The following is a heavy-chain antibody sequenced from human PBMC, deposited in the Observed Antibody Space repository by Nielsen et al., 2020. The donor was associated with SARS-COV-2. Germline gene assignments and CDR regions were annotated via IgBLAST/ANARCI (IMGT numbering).Heavy chain of an antibody. J-gene: IGHJ4*02. D-gene: IGHD3-22*01. CDR2: IYYSGST. CDR1: GGSISSSSYY. Sequence: SEILSLTCTVSGGSISSSSYYWGWIRQPPGKGLEWIGSIYYSGSTYYNPSLKSRVTISVDTSKNQFSLKLSSVTAADTAVYYCARDSSGYYLYYFDYWGQGTLVTVSS. CDR3: ARDSSGYYLYYFDY. V-gene: IGHV4-39*07.